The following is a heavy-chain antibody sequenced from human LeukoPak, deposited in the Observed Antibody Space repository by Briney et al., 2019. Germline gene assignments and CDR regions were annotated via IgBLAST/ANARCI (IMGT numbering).Heavy chain of an antibody. V-gene: IGHV3-49*04. J-gene: IGHJ6*03. CDR3: TRVLVGSYYYMDV. D-gene: IGHD1-26*01. CDR2: IRSKAYGGTT. Sequence: PGGSLRLSCTASGFTFGDYAMSWVRQAPGKGLEWVGFIRSKAYGGTTEYAASVKGRFTISRDDSKSIAYLQMNSLKIEDTAVYYCTRVLVGSYYYMDVWGKGTTVTVSS. CDR1: GFTFGDYA.